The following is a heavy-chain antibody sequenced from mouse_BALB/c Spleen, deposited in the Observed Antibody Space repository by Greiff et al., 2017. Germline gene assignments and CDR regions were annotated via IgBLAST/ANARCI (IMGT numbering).Heavy chain of an antibody. CDR2: IWAGGST. Sequence: VQLKESGPGLVAPSQSLSITCTVSGFSLTSYGVHWVRQPPGKGLEWLGVIWAGGSTNYNSALMSRLSISKDNSKSQVFLKMNSLQTDDTAMYYCARDHYRSRQGFAYWGQGTLVTVSA. V-gene: IGHV2-9*02. CDR3: ARDHYRSRQGFAY. D-gene: IGHD2-14*01. CDR1: GFSLTSYG. J-gene: IGHJ3*01.